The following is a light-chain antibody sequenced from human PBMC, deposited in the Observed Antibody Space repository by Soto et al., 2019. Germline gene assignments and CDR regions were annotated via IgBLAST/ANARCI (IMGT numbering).Light chain of an antibody. CDR3: LQYTTSFRT. J-gene: IGKJ1*01. Sequence: DIQMTQSPSTLSASVGDRVTITCRASQSVSSWLVWYQQKPGKAPKLLIYKASSLESGVPSRFSGSGSGTEFTLTISCLQPDDFSTYYCLQYTTSFRTFGQGTKVDIK. CDR1: QSVSSW. CDR2: KAS. V-gene: IGKV1-5*03.